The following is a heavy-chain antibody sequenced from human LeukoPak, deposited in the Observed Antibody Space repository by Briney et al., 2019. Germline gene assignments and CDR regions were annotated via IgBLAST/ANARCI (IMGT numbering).Heavy chain of an antibody. CDR1: GFTVSSNY. CDR3: ARDARGYSYGYSHTNWFDP. Sequence: PGGSLGLSCAASGFTVSSNYMNWVRQTPRKGLEWVSSISSRSSYTYYADSVKGRFTISRDNAKNSLYLQMNSLRAEDTAVYYCARDARGYSYGYSHTNWFDPWGQGTLVTVSS. V-gene: IGHV3-21*01. D-gene: IGHD5-18*01. CDR2: ISSRSSYT. J-gene: IGHJ5*02.